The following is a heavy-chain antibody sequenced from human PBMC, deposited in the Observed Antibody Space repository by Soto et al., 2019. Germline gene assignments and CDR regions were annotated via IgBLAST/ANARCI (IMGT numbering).Heavy chain of an antibody. CDR2: ISGSGSIT. Sequence: GGSLRLSSAASGLTFSNYAITWVRQAPGKGLESVPSISGSGSITYYEESVKGRFAISRDNSKNTLFLQMNSLRAEDTDIYYCAKAEKISEGAGYVENWGQGTQVKVSS. CDR1: GLTFSNYA. V-gene: IGHV3-23*01. J-gene: IGHJ4*02. CDR3: AKAEKISEGAGYVEN. D-gene: IGHD6-19*01.